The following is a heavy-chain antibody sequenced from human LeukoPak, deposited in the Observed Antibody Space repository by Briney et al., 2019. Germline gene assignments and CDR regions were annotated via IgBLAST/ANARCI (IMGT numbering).Heavy chain of an antibody. CDR3: AREGAATIVYYYGMDV. Sequence: PGGSLRLSCAASGFTFSSYAMSWVRQAPGKGLEWVSCISSSSSTIYYADSVKGRFTISRDNAKNSLYLQMNSLRAEDTAVYYCAREGAATIVYYYGMDVWGQGTTVTVSS. V-gene: IGHV3-48*04. CDR1: GFTFSSYA. D-gene: IGHD2-15*01. J-gene: IGHJ6*02. CDR2: ISSSSSTI.